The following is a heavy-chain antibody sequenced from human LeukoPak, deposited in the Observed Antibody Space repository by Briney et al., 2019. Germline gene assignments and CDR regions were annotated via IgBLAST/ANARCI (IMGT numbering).Heavy chain of an antibody. Sequence: GGSLRLSCAASGFTFSSYAMHWVRQAPGKGLEWVAVISYVGSNKYYADSVKGRFTISRDNSKNTLYLQMNSPRAEDTPVYYCARVASSSWDPRYFDYWGEGTLVTVSS. CDR1: GFTFSSYA. CDR3: ARVASSSWDPRYFDY. V-gene: IGHV3-30-3*01. CDR2: ISYVGSNK. D-gene: IGHD6-13*01. J-gene: IGHJ4*02.